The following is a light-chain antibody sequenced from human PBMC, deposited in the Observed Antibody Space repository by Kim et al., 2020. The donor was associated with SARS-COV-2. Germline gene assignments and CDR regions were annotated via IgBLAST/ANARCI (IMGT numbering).Light chain of an antibody. CDR1: SLRSYY. Sequence: VALGQRVRITCKGDSLRSYYASWYQQKPGQAPVLVIYGKNNRPTGIPDRFSGSGSGNTASLTITGAQAEDEADDYCNSRDSSGNHVFGTGTKVTVL. CDR3: NSRDSSGNHV. V-gene: IGLV3-19*01. J-gene: IGLJ1*01. CDR2: GKN.